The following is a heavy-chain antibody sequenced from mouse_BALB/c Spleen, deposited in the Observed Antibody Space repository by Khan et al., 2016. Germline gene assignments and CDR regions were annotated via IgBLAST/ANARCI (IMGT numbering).Heavy chain of an antibody. J-gene: IGHJ2*01. CDR3: AREDYGNYGDYFDY. Sequence: EVELVESGGGLVKPGGSLKLSCAASGFTFSSYAMSWVRQTPEKRLEWVASISSGGSTYYPDSVKGGFTISRDNARNILNLQMSSMRPEDTAMYYCAREDYGNYGDYFDYWGQGTTLTVSS. V-gene: IGHV5-6-5*01. CDR2: ISSGGST. CDR1: GFTFSSYA. D-gene: IGHD2-1*01.